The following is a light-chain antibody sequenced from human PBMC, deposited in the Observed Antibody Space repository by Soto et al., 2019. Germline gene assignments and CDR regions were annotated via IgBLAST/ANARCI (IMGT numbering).Light chain of an antibody. CDR1: QSVSSRY. CDR3: QQYGSSPWT. V-gene: IGKV3-20*01. Sequence: EIVMTQSPDTLSVSPGERATLSCMAIQSVSSRYLAWYQQKPGQAPRLLIYGASSRATGIPERFSGSGSGTDFTLTISRLEPEDFELYYCQQYGSSPWTFGQGTKVDIK. J-gene: IGKJ1*01. CDR2: GAS.